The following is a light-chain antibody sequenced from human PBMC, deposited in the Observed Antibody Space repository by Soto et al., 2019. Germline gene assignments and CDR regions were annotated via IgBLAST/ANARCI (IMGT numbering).Light chain of an antibody. CDR2: DVT. CDR3: CSYAGTYTLV. Sequence: QSVLTQPRSVSGPPGQSVTISCTGTNSDVGGYNYVSWYQQHPGKAPKLMIYDVTKRPSGVPDRFSGSKSGNTASLTISGLQAEDEADYYCCSYAGTYTLVFGGGTKLTVL. J-gene: IGLJ3*02. V-gene: IGLV2-11*01. CDR1: NSDVGGYNY.